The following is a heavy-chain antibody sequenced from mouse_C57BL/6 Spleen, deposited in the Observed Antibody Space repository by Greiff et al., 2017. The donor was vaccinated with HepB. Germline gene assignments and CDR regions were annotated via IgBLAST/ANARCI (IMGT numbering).Heavy chain of an antibody. CDR3: ARDRDYDAMDY. V-gene: IGHV5-16*01. Sequence: EVMLVESEGGLVQPGSSMKLSCTASGFTFSDYYMAWVRQVPEKGLEWVANINYDGSSTYYLDSLKSRFIISRDNAKNILYLQMSSLKSEDTATYYCARDRDYDAMDYWGQGTSVTVSS. CDR1: GFTFSDYY. CDR2: INYDGSST. J-gene: IGHJ4*01.